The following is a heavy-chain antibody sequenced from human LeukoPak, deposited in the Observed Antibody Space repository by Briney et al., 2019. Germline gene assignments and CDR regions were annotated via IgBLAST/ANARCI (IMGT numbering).Heavy chain of an antibody. V-gene: IGHV4-59*06. CDR1: GGSISIYH. D-gene: IGHD5-24*01. Sequence: PSESLSLTCSVSGGSISIYHWSWIRQPPWKGLEWIGYIYYSGSTYYNPSLKSRVTISVDTSKSQFSLKLSSVTAADTAVYYCARWLQFSLDYWGQGTLVTVSS. CDR3: ARWLQFSLDY. CDR2: IYYSGST. J-gene: IGHJ4*02.